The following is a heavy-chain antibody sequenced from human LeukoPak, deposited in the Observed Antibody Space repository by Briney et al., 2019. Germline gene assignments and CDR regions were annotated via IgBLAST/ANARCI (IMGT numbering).Heavy chain of an antibody. J-gene: IGHJ4*02. V-gene: IGHV3-7*01. CDR2: IKQDGSEK. CDR1: GFTFSSYW. CDR3: ARDIVVVRY. D-gene: IGHD2-2*01. Sequence: GGSLRLSCAASGFTFSSYWISWVRQAPGKGLEWVANIKQDGSEKYYVDSVKGRFTISRDNAKNSLYLQMNSLRAEDTALYYCARDIVVVRYWGQGTLVTVSS.